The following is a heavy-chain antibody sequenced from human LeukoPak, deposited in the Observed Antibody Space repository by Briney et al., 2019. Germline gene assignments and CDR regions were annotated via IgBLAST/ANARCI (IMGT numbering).Heavy chain of an antibody. CDR3: ARPRYDGNLYYFDY. Sequence: ASVKVSCTASGYTFTGYYMHWVRQAPGQGLEWMGWINPNSGGTNYAQKFQGRVTMTRDTSISTAYMELSRLRSDDTAVYYCARPRYDGNLYYFDYWGQGTLVTVSS. J-gene: IGHJ4*02. CDR2: INPNSGGT. D-gene: IGHD4-23*01. CDR1: GYTFTGYY. V-gene: IGHV1-2*02.